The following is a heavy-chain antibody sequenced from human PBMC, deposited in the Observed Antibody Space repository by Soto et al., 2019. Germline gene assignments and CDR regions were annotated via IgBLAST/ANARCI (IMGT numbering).Heavy chain of an antibody. CDR1: GFTFSDYA. D-gene: IGHD3-10*01. CDR3: AKVLSKNYYYPFDF. Sequence: GWSLRLSCTASGFTFSDYAMTWVRQAPGKGLEWVSTISGGSSVTYYGDSVKGRFTISRDNAKKTLFLQLNRLSAEDTATYYCAKVLSKNYYYPFDFWGQGTQVTGSS. V-gene: IGHV3-23*01. CDR2: ISGGSSVT. J-gene: IGHJ4*02.